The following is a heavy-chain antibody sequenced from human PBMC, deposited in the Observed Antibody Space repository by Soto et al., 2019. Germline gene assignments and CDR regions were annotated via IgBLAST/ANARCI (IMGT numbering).Heavy chain of an antibody. D-gene: IGHD3-10*01. CDR2: IYYSGST. CDR1: GCSISSYY. V-gene: IGHV4-59*01. J-gene: IGHJ6*02. CDR3: ARDFELLGGYHYGMDV. Sequence: PSETLSLTCTFSGCSISSYYWSLIRQPTGKGLEWIGYIYYSGSTNYNPSLKSRVTISIDTSKNQLSLKLSSVTAADTAVYYCARDFELLGGYHYGMDVWGQGTTVTVSS.